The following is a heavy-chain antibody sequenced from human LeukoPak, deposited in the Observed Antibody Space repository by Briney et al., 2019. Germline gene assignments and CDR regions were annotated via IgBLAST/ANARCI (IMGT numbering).Heavy chain of an antibody. J-gene: IGHJ4*02. Sequence: GGSLRLSCAASGFTFSSYAMSWVRQAPGKGLEWVSAISGTSRSTYYADSVRGRFTISRDNSKNTVYLQMNSLRPDDTAVYYCAKEGRYGDYFDYWGQGTLVTVSS. V-gene: IGHV3-23*01. CDR3: AKEGRYGDYFDY. CDR2: ISGTSRST. CDR1: GFTFSSYA. D-gene: IGHD4-17*01.